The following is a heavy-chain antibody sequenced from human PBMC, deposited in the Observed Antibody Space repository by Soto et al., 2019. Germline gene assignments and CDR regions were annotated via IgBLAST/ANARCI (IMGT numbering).Heavy chain of an antibody. D-gene: IGHD3-22*01. CDR2: ISYDGSNK. J-gene: IGHJ5*02. CDR1: GFTFSSYA. Sequence: FLRLSCAASGFTFSSYAMHWVRQAAGKGLEWVAVISYDGSNKYYADSVKGRFTISRDNSKNTLYLQMNSLRAEDTAVYYCARDHGITMIVVVQWGFDPWGQGTLVTVSS. CDR3: ARDHGITMIVVVQWGFDP. V-gene: IGHV3-30-3*01.